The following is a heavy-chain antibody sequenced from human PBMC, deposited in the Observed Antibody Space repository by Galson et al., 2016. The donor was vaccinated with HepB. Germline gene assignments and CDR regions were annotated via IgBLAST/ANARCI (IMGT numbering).Heavy chain of an antibody. J-gene: IGHJ6*02. CDR1: EFAFRTFT. V-gene: IGHV3-30-3*01. Sequence: SLRLSCAASEFAFRTFTMHWVRQAPGKGLQWLTSISYNGGNKYYADSVEGRFSISRDNSKNTLYLQMNSLRPEDTAVYYCARSGHFVLGGLDVWGQGTTVTVSS. D-gene: IGHD3-10*02. CDR2: ISYNGGNK. CDR3: ARSGHFVLGGLDV.